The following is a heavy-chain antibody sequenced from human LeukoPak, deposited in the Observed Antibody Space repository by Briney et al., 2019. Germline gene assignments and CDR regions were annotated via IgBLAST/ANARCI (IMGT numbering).Heavy chain of an antibody. V-gene: IGHV3-30*03. Sequence: PGGSLRLSCAASGFTFSSYGMHWVRQAPGKGLEWVTVISYDGSNKYYADSVKGRFTISRDNSKNTLYLQMNSLRAEDTAVYYCARDPYASGTCLDYWGQGTLVTVSS. J-gene: IGHJ4*02. D-gene: IGHD3-10*01. CDR2: ISYDGSNK. CDR3: ARDPYASGTCLDY. CDR1: GFTFSSYG.